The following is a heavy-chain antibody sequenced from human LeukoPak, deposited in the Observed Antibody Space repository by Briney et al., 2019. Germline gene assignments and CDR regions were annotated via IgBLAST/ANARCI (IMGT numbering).Heavy chain of an antibody. V-gene: IGHV3-23*01. CDR3: AKEFTKE. J-gene: IGHJ4*02. CDR2: ISSSGDSA. D-gene: IGHD3-3*01. CDR1: GFPFSTYG. Sequence: GGSLRLSCAAPGFPFSTYGMSWVRQAPGKGLEWVSGISSSGDSAYYPDSVKGRFTISRDNSKSTLFLQMNSLRAEDTALYYCAKEFTKEWGQGTLVTVPS.